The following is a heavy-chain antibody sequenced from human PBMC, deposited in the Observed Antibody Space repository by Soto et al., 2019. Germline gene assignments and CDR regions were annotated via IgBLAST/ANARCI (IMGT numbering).Heavy chain of an antibody. D-gene: IGHD3-16*01. CDR3: TRDLNGGNPFDY. CDR2: IDPGSGNA. Sequence: QVPLVQSGAELKKPGASVRVSCKPSGYTLTNYAIQWVRQAAGQRLEWMGWIDPGSGNAKYSQEFQGRISISRDRSTSTFYMDLSSLTSEDTAVYFCTRDLNGGNPFDYWGQGTLVTVSS. CDR1: GYTLTNYA. V-gene: IGHV1-3*01. J-gene: IGHJ4*02.